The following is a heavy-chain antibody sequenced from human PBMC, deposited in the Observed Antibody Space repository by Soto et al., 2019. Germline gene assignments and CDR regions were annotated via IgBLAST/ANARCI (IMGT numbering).Heavy chain of an antibody. Sequence: KPSETLSLTCTVSGGSTSSGDYYWSWIRQPPGKGLEWIGHIYYSGSIYYNPSLKSRVIISIDTSKNQFSLKLSSVTAADTAVYYCARVPNWGSAYYYGMDVWGQGTTVTVSS. V-gene: IGHV4-30-4*01. CDR3: ARVPNWGSAYYYGMDV. CDR2: IYYSGSI. CDR1: GGSTSSGDYY. J-gene: IGHJ6*02. D-gene: IGHD7-27*01.